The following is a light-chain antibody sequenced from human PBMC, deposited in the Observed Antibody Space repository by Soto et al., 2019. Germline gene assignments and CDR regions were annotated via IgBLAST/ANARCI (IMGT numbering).Light chain of an antibody. CDR1: QSVSSN. CDR3: QQYNNWPPHMYT. Sequence: EIVMTQSPATLSVSPGERATLSCRASQSVSSNLAWYQQKPGQAPRLLIYGASTRATGIPARFSGSGSGTEFTLSISSLQSEDFEVYYCQQYNNWPPHMYTFGQGTKLEIK. J-gene: IGKJ2*01. V-gene: IGKV3-15*01. CDR2: GAS.